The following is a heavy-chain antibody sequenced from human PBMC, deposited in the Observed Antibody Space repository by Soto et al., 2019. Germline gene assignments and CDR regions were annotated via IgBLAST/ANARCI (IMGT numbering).Heavy chain of an antibody. Sequence: QVQLVESGGGVVQPGRSLRLSCAASGFTFSPYGMHWVRQAPGKGLEWVALISYDESKNFYADSVKGRFTIPRDNSNTTVYLQPHSLRAEDTAVYYCAKDPYRGYSYGHDYWGQGTLVTVSS. D-gene: IGHD5-18*01. CDR1: GFTFSPYG. CDR3: AKDPYRGYSYGHDY. V-gene: IGHV3-30*18. CDR2: ISYDESKN. J-gene: IGHJ4*02.